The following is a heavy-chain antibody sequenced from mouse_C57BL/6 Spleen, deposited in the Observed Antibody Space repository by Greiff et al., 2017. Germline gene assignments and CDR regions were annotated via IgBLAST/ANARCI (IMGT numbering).Heavy chain of an antibody. CDR2: INPNNGGT. J-gene: IGHJ3*01. Sequence: EVQLQESGPELVKPGASVKMSCKASGYTFTDYNMHWVKQSHGKSLEWIGYINPNNGGTSYNQKFKGKATLTVNKSSSTAYMELRSLTSEDSAVYYCARQPKIYYDYDGLAYWGQGTLVTVSA. CDR3: ARQPKIYYDYDGLAY. V-gene: IGHV1-22*01. CDR1: GYTFTDYN. D-gene: IGHD2-4*01.